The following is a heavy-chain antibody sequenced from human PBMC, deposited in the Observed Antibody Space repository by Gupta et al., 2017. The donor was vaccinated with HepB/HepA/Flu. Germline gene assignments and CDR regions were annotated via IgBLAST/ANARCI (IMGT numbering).Heavy chain of an antibody. V-gene: IGHV3-48*03. J-gene: IGHJ6*02. CDR3: ARAYPSGYNPDYYYYGIDV. CDR2: ISSSGSTI. CDR1: GFTFSSYE. Sequence: EVQLVESGGGLVQPGGSLRLSCAASGFTFSSYEMNWVRQAQGKGLEWVSYISSSGSTIYYADSVKGRFTISRDNAKNSLYLQMNSLRAEDTAVYYCARAYPSGYNPDYYYYGIDVWGQGTTVPVSS. D-gene: IGHD3-3*01.